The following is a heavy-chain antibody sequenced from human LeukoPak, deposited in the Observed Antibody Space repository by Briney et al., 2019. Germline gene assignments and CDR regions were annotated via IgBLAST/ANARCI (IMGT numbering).Heavy chain of an antibody. CDR2: INQDGTEK. Sequence: GGSLRLSCAASGFSFTTCWMSWVRQAPGKGLEWVANINQDGTEKYYVDSGKGRFTISRDNAKNSLYLQMNSLRVEATAVYYCARIQRGSLVAIDYWGQGTLVTVSS. CDR1: GFSFTTCW. J-gene: IGHJ4*02. CDR3: ARIQRGSLVAIDY. V-gene: IGHV3-7*01. D-gene: IGHD5-12*01.